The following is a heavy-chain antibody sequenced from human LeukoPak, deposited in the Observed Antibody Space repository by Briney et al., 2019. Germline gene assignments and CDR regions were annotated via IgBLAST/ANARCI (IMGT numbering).Heavy chain of an antibody. CDR3: AKDLNRGLPDY. V-gene: IGHV3-30*18. Sequence: GGSLRLSCAASGFTFSSYGMHWVRQAPGKGLEWVAVVSYDGSKYYADSVKGRFTISRDNSKNTLYLQMSSLRAEDTAVYYCAKDLNRGLPDYWGQGTLVTVST. CDR1: GFTFSSYG. CDR2: VSYDGSK. J-gene: IGHJ4*02. D-gene: IGHD2-21*01.